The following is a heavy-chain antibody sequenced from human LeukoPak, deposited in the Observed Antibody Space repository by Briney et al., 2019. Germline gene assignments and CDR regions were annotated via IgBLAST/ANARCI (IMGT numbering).Heavy chain of an antibody. V-gene: IGHV2-70*11. D-gene: IGHD4-17*01. CDR3: ARTASTTVTSPFDY. CDR2: IDWDDDK. Sequence: SGPTLVNPTQTLTLTCTFSGFSLSTSGMCGSWIRQPPGKALEWLARIDWDDDKYYSTSLKTRLTISKDTSKNQVVLTMTNMDPVDTATYYCARTASTTVTSPFDYWGQGTLVTVSS. J-gene: IGHJ4*02. CDR1: GFSLSTSGMC.